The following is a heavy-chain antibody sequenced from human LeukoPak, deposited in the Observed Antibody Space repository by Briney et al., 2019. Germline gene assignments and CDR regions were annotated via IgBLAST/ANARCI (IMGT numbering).Heavy chain of an antibody. CDR2: IYTSGST. J-gene: IGHJ6*03. V-gene: IGHV4-4*07. Sequence: SETLSLTCTVSGGSISSYYWSWIRQPAGKGLEWIGRIYTSGSTNYNPSLKSRVTMSVDTSKNQFSLKLSSVTAADTAVYYCARAGPAAIPYYYYYYMDVWGKGTTVTISS. CDR1: GGSISSYY. D-gene: IGHD2-2*01. CDR3: ARAGPAAIPYYYYYYMDV.